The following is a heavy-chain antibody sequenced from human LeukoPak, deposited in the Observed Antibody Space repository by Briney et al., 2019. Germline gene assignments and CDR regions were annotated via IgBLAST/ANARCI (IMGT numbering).Heavy chain of an antibody. J-gene: IGHJ4*02. V-gene: IGHV4-30-2*01. CDR3: ARGPGVVYFDY. CDR2: IYHSGST. D-gene: IGHD3-3*01. CDR1: GGSISSGDYY. Sequence: PSETLSLTCTVSGGSISSGDYYWSWIRQPPGKGLEWIGYIYHSGSTYYNPSLKSRVTISVDRSKNQFSLKLSSVTAADTAVYYCARGPGVVYFDYWGQGTLVTVSS.